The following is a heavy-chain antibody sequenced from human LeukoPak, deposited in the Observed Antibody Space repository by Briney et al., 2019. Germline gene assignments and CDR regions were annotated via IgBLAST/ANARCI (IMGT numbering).Heavy chain of an antibody. V-gene: IGHV4-59*01. CDR3: ARAGNDWNTGYYFDY. CDR1: GGSISSYS. J-gene: IGHJ4*02. CDR2: IYYSGST. Sequence: PSETLSLTCTVSGGSISSYSWSWIRQPPGKGLEWIGYIYYSGSTNYIPSLKSRVTISVDTSKNQFSLNLSSVTAADTAVYYCARAGNDWNTGYYFDYWGQGTLVTVSS. D-gene: IGHD1/OR15-1a*01.